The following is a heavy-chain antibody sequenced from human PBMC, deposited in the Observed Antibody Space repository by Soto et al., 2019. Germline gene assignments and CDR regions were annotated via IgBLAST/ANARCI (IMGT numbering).Heavy chain of an antibody. CDR1: GFTFSSYS. D-gene: IGHD6-13*01. J-gene: IGHJ4*02. CDR3: ARGPRIAAAGDLFDY. V-gene: IGHV3-48*02. Sequence: GGSLRLSCAASGFTFSSYSMNWVRQAPGKGLEWVSYISSSSSTIYYADSVKGRFTISRDNAKNSLYLQMNSLRDEDTAVYYCARGPRIAAAGDLFDYCGQGSLVTVSS. CDR2: ISSSSSTI.